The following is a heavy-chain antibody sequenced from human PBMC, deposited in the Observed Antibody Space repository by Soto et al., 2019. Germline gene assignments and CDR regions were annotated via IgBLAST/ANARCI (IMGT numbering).Heavy chain of an antibody. Sequence: ASVKVSCKASGYTFTSHFMHWVRQAPGQGLEWMGIIHPGGGSTLYAQNFQGRVTVTRDTSTNTVYMELSSLRSEDTAVYYCARGGLDSSDYYSSNFDFWGQGTLVTVSS. CDR2: IHPGGGST. J-gene: IGHJ4*02. V-gene: IGHV1-46*01. D-gene: IGHD3-22*01. CDR1: GYTFTSHF. CDR3: ARGGLDSSDYYSSNFDF.